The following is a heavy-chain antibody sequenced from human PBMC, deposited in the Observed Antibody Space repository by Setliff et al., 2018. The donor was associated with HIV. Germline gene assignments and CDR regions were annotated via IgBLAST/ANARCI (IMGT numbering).Heavy chain of an antibody. J-gene: IGHJ4*02. V-gene: IGHV1-18*04. CDR3: ATGGGQSFDY. CDR2: TYLGAT. D-gene: IGHD1-26*01. Sequence: ASVKVSCKTSGYTFTSYGMNWIRQAPGQGLEWMGWTYLGATNYAQRFRDRFTVTTDTSTSTAYMELRGLSPDDAALYFCATGGGQSFDYWGQGTLVTVSS. CDR1: GYTFTSYG.